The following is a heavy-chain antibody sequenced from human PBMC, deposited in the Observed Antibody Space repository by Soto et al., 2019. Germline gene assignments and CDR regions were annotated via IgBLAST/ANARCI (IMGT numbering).Heavy chain of an antibody. J-gene: IGHJ4*02. D-gene: IGHD3-16*01. CDR3: AREGGESSDGLYYFDS. CDR2: IYYSGNT. V-gene: IGHV4-4*01. Sequence: GSLRLSCAASGFTFSNAWVSWLSQPPGKGLEWIGHIYYSGNTDYNPSLKSRLAISIDTSKNQFSLKLSSVTAADTAVYFCAREGGESSDGLYYFDSWGQGSLVTVSS. CDR1: GFTFSNAW.